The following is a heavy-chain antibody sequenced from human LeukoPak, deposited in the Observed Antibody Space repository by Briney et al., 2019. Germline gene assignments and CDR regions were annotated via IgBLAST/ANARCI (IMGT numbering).Heavy chain of an antibody. CDR3: ARGSYYYDSSGYYFDY. J-gene: IGHJ4*02. Sequence: RSGGSLRRSCAASGFTFDDYGMSWVRQAPGKGLEWVSGIYWNGGSTGYADSVKGRFTISRDNAKNPLYLQMNSRRAEGTALYYCARGSYYYDSSGYYFDYWGQGTLVTVSS. D-gene: IGHD3-22*01. CDR2: IYWNGGST. V-gene: IGHV3-20*04. CDR1: GFTFDDYG.